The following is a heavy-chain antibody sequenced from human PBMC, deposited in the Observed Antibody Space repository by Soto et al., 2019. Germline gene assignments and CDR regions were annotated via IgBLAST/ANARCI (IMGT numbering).Heavy chain of an antibody. D-gene: IGHD2-2*02. J-gene: IGHJ4*02. V-gene: IGHV3-30-3*01. CDR3: ASSLGPAAIYYFDY. Sequence: PGGSLRLSCAASGFTFSSYAMHWVRQAPGRGLEWVAVISYDGSNKYYADSVKGRFTISRDNSKNTLYLQMNSLRAEDTAVYYCASSLGPAAIYYFDYWGQGTLVTVSS. CDR2: ISYDGSNK. CDR1: GFTFSSYA.